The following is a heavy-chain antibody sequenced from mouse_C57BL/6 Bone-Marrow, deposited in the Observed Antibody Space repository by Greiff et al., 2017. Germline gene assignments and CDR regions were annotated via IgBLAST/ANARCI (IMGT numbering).Heavy chain of an antibody. J-gene: IGHJ2*01. CDR2: IDPENGDT. Sequence: VQLKESGAELVRPGASVKLSCTASGFNIKDDYMHWVKQRPEQGLEWIGWIDPENGDTEYASKFQGKATIPADTSSNTAYLQLSSLTSEDTAVYYCTTTTVVATDYWGQGTTLTVSS. CDR1: GFNIKDDY. D-gene: IGHD1-1*01. V-gene: IGHV14-4*01. CDR3: TTTTVVATDY.